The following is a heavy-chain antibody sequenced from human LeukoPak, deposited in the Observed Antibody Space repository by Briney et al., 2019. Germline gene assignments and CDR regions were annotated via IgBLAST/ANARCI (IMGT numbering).Heavy chain of an antibody. CDR3: ARERYYDILTGVYYYYGMDV. J-gene: IGHJ6*02. Sequence: PGGSLRLSCAASGFTFSDYYMSWIRQAPGKGLEWVSYISSSGSTIYYADSVKGRFTISRDNAKNSLYLQMNSLRAEDTAVYYCARERYYDILTGVYYYYGMDVWGQRTTVTVSS. CDR2: ISSSGSTI. CDR1: GFTFSDYY. V-gene: IGHV3-11*01. D-gene: IGHD3-9*01.